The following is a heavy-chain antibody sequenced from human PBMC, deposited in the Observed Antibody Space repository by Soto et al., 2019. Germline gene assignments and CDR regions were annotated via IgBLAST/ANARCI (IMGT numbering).Heavy chain of an antibody. CDR2: IIPIFGTA. Sequence: ASVKVSCKASGYTFISYGISWVRQAPGQGLEWMGGIIPIFGTANYAQKFQGRVTITADESTSTAYMELSSLRSEDTAVYYCAHSSAAGTVDYWGQGTLVTVSS. D-gene: IGHD6-13*01. CDR1: GYTFISYG. CDR3: AHSSAAGTVDY. V-gene: IGHV1-69*13. J-gene: IGHJ4*02.